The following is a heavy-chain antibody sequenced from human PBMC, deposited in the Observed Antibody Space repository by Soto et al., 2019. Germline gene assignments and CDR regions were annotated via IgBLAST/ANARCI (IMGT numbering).Heavy chain of an antibody. CDR1: GFTFSTYA. CDR3: AKDLFPTSGQRFFFDS. J-gene: IGHJ4*02. Sequence: VGSLRLSCAASGFTFSTYAMTWVRQAPGRGLEWVSTILNDETPFYTDSVKGRFTISRDNVRGTLYLQMNGLRVEDAALYYCAKDLFPTSGQRFFFDSWGQGSLVTVSS. V-gene: IGHV3-23*01. CDR2: ILNDETP. D-gene: IGHD2-21*01.